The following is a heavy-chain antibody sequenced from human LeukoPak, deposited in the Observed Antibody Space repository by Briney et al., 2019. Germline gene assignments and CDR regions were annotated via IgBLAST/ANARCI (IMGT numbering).Heavy chain of an antibody. CDR2: IRYDGSNK. Sequence: GGSLRLSCAASGFTFSSYGMHWVRQAPGKGLEWVAFIRYDGSNKYYADSVKGRFTISRDNSKNTLYLQMNSLRAEDTAVYYCAKVKPRYFDWFDENCFDYWGQGTLVTVSS. D-gene: IGHD3-9*01. CDR3: AKVKPRYFDWFDENCFDY. CDR1: GFTFSSYG. V-gene: IGHV3-30*02. J-gene: IGHJ4*02.